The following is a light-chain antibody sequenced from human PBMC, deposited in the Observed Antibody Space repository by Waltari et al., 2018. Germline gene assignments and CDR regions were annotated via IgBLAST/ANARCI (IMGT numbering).Light chain of an antibody. CDR1: QSISTY. V-gene: IGKV1-39*01. CDR2: AAS. CDR3: QQSYNTPRT. J-gene: IGKJ1*01. Sequence: DFQMTQSPSSLSASVGDRVTITCRASQSISTYLNWYQQRPGKAPNLLIYAASTLQSGVPSRFSGSGSGTDFTLAISSLQPEDFATYCCQQSYNTPRTFGQGTKVENK.